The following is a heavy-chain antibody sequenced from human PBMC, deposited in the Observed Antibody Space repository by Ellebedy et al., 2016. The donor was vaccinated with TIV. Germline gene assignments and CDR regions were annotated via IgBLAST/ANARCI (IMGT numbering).Heavy chain of an antibody. V-gene: IGHV3-7*01. D-gene: IGHD3-10*01. Sequence: GESLKISXAASGFTFSSYWMSWVRQAPGKGLEWVANIKQDGSEKYYVDSVKGRFTISRDNAKNSLYLQMNSLRAEDTAVYYCARDGPDPRLWFGGQYYYGMDVWGQGTTVTVSS. CDR3: ARDGPDPRLWFGGQYYYGMDV. J-gene: IGHJ6*02. CDR2: IKQDGSEK. CDR1: GFTFSSYW.